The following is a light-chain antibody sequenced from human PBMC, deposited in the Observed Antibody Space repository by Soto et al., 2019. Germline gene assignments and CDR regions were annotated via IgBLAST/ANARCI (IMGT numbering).Light chain of an antibody. CDR1: QSVSSN. Sequence: EIVMTHSPATLSVSPGERATLSCRASQSVSSNLAWYQQKPGQAPRFLIYGASTRATGIPARFSGSGSGTEFTLTISSLQSEDFAVYYCQQYNNWPPTFGQGTKVDI. V-gene: IGKV3-15*01. CDR2: GAS. J-gene: IGKJ1*01. CDR3: QQYNNWPPT.